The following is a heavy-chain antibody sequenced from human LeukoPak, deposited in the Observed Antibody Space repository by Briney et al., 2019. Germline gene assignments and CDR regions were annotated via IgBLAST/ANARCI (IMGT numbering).Heavy chain of an antibody. J-gene: IGHJ4*02. CDR2: IYYSGST. V-gene: IGHV4-59*01. D-gene: IGHD5-24*01. Sequence: PSETLSLTCTVSGGSIYSYYWSWIRQPPGKGLQWIGYIYYSGSTRYNPSLKSRVTISVDTSKNQFSLKLGSVTAADTAVYYCARGPDDFDYWGQGTLVTVSS. CDR3: ARGPDDFDY. CDR1: GGSIYSYY.